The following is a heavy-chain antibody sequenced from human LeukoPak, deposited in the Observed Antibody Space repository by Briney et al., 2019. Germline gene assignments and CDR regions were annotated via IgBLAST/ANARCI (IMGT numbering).Heavy chain of an antibody. V-gene: IGHV4-39*01. CDR2: IYYSGST. J-gene: IGHJ4*02. Sequence: SETLSLTCAVYGGSFSSYYWGWIRQPPGKGLEWIGSIYYSGSTYYNPSLKSRVTISVDTSKNQFSLKLSSVTAADTAVYYCARPNVGVRGVPTWFDYWGQGTLVTVSS. CDR1: GGSFSSYY. D-gene: IGHD3-10*01. CDR3: ARPNVGVRGVPTWFDY.